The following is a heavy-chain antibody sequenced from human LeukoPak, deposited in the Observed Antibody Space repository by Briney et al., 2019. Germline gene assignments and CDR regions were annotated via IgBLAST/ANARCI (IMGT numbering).Heavy chain of an antibody. CDR3: ARYRAFDI. CDR2: IYNSGNT. CDR1: GGSISGYY. V-gene: IGHV4-59*01. Sequence: SETLSLTCTVSGGSISGYYWSWIRQPPGEGLEWIGYIYNSGNTNYNPSLKSRVTISVDTSKNQFSLKLTSVTAADTAVYYCARYRAFDIWGRGTLVTVSS. J-gene: IGHJ3*02.